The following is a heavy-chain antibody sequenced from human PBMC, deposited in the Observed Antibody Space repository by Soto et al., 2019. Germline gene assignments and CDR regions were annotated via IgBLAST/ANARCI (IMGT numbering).Heavy chain of an antibody. CDR2: IRSKANSYAT. CDR1: GFTFSGSA. J-gene: IGHJ6*03. CDR3: TRHKRLMVRGYYYYYYMDV. D-gene: IGHD3-10*01. Sequence: LRLSCAASGFTFSGSAMHWVRQASGKGLEWVGRIRSKANSYATAYAASVKGRFTISRDDSKNTAYLQMNSLKTEDTAVYYCTRHKRLMVRGYYYYYYMDVWGKGTTVTVSS. V-gene: IGHV3-73*01.